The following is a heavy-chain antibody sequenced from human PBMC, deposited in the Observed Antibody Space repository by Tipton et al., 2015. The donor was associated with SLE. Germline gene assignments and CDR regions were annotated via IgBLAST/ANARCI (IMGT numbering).Heavy chain of an antibody. CDR2: INHSGST. Sequence: TLSLTCTVYGGSFSGYYWTWIRQPPGKGLEWIGEINHSGSTNYNPSLKSRVTISVDTSKNQFSLKLSSVTAADTAVYYCASRGAYRVFAYWGQGTPVTVSS. V-gene: IGHV4-34*01. CDR3: ASRGAYRVFAY. J-gene: IGHJ4*02. D-gene: IGHD5-24*01. CDR1: GGSFSGYY.